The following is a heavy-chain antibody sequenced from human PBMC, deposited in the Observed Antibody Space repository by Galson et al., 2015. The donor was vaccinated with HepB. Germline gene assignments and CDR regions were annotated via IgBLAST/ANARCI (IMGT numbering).Heavy chain of an antibody. CDR2: IKSKTDGGTA. Sequence: SLRLSCAASGFTFNTAWMSWVRQAPGKGLEWVGRIKSKTDGGTADYAAPVKGRFTISRDDSKKTLYLQMNSLKAEDTAVYYCSKEELWFGDQGTLVTVSS. J-gene: IGHJ4*02. CDR3: SKEELWF. V-gene: IGHV3-15*01. CDR1: GFTFNTAW. D-gene: IGHD3-10*01.